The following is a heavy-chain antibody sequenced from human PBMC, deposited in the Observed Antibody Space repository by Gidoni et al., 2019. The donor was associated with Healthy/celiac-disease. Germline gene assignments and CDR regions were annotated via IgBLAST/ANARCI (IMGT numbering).Heavy chain of an antibody. Sequence: QVQLVESGGGVVQPGRSLRLSCAASVFTFSSYGMHWVRQAPGKGLEWVAVIWYDGSNKYYADSVKGRFTISRDNSKNTLYLQMNSLRAEDTAVYYCARELDSSGHAFDIWGQGTMVTVSS. V-gene: IGHV3-33*01. J-gene: IGHJ3*02. D-gene: IGHD3-22*01. CDR2: IWYDGSNK. CDR3: ARELDSSGHAFDI. CDR1: VFTFSSYG.